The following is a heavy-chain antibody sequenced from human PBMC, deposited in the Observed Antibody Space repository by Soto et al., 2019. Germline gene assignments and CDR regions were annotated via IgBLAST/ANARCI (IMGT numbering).Heavy chain of an antibody. CDR3: ESAGISAPGYY. Sequence: SETLSLTCAVYGGSFSGYYWSWIRQPPGKGLEWIGEINHSGSTNYNPSLKSRVTISVDTSKNQFSLKLSSVTAADTAVYYCESAGISAPGYYWGQGTMVTVSS. J-gene: IGHJ4*02. CDR2: INHSGST. V-gene: IGHV4-34*01. CDR1: GGSFSGYY.